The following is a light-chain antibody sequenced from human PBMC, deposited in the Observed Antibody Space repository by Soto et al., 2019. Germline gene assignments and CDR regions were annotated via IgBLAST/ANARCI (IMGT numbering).Light chain of an antibody. J-gene: IGKJ5*01. CDR3: QQSSSWPIT. CDR2: QTS. V-gene: IGKV3D-11*01. Sequence: IVLTQSPATLSSFPGDRVTLSCRASQYINTRLAWYQHRPGQAPRLLIYQTSIRAAGIPARFSASGTGTDFTLTISSLEPEDFAVYYCQQSSSWPITFGQGTRLEIK. CDR1: QYINTR.